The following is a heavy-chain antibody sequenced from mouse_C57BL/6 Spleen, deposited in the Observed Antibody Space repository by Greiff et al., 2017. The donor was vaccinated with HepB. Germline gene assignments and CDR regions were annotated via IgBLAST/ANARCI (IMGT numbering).Heavy chain of an antibody. CDR3: ARKKADYDVFDY. CDR1: GFTFSDYG. D-gene: IGHD2-4*01. V-gene: IGHV5-17*01. Sequence: EVKLVESGGGLVKPGGSLKLSCAASGFTFSDYGMHWVRQAPEKGLEWVAYISSGSSTIYYADTVKGRFTISRDNAKNTLFLQMTILRSEDTAMYYCARKKADYDVFDYWGQGTTLTVSS. J-gene: IGHJ2*01. CDR2: ISSGSSTI.